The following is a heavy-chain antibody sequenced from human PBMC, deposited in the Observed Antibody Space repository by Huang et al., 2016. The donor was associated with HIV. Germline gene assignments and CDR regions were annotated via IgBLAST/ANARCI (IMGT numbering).Heavy chain of an antibody. CDR2: INSDGSSS. D-gene: IGHD3-22*01. J-gene: IGHJ4*02. CDR3: VRDPRIQSWLNYFDY. V-gene: IGHV3-74*01. Sequence: EVQLVESGGGLVQPGGSLRLSCAASGFTFSSYWMHWVRQAPGKGLGWFSRINSDGSSSGYADSVKGRFTISRDNAKNTLYLQMNSLRAEDTAVYYCVRDPRIQSWLNYFDYWGQGTLVSVSS. CDR1: GFTFSSYW.